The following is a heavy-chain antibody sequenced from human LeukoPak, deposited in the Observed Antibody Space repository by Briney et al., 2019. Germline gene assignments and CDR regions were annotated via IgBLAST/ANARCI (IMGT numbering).Heavy chain of an antibody. Sequence: PGGSLRLSCAASGFTFSSYGMHWVRQAPGKGLEWVALIRYDGSDKYYADSVKGRFTISRDNSKNTLYLQINNLRAEDTAVYYCAKDRAIAVAAKVVDYRGQGTLVTVSS. CDR1: GFTFSSYG. D-gene: IGHD6-19*01. J-gene: IGHJ4*02. CDR2: IRYDGSDK. CDR3: AKDRAIAVAAKVVDY. V-gene: IGHV3-30*02.